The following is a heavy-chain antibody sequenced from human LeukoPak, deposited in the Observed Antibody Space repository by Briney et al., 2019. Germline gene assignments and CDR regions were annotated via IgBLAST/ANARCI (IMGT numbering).Heavy chain of an antibody. D-gene: IGHD3-10*01. V-gene: IGHV4-61*01. CDR3: ARDRSGTIDY. CDR2: IYYSGST. J-gene: IGHJ4*02. Sequence: PSQTLSLTCTVSGGSISSGSYYWSWIRQPPGKGLEWIGYIYYSGSTNYNPSLKSRVTISVDTSKNQFSLKLSSVTAADTAVYYCARDRSGTIDYWGQGTLVTVSS. CDR1: GGSISSGSYY.